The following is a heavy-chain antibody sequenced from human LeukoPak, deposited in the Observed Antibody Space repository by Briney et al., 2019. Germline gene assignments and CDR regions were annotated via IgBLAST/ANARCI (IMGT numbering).Heavy chain of an antibody. CDR2: IFSDDEK. V-gene: IGHV2-26*01. CDR1: GFSLSTARMG. Sequence: SGPTLVNPTETLTLTCIVSGFSLSTARMGVSWIRQPPGKALEWLAHIFSDDEKFFSHSLKSRLTVSKDTSKSQVTLVVTNMDPEDTATYYCVRMTGTILDSWGQGTLVTVSS. D-gene: IGHD1-14*01. CDR3: VRMTGTILDS. J-gene: IGHJ4*02.